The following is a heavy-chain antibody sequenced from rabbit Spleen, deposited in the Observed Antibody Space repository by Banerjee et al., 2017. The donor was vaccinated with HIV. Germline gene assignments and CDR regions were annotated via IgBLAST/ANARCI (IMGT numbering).Heavy chain of an antibody. CDR1: GFDFSAYT. CDR2: IDPLFGIT. J-gene: IGHJ6*01. CDR3: ARDGAGGSYFAL. V-gene: IGHV1S47*01. Sequence: QEQLVESGGDLVQPGASLTLTCTASGFDFSAYTFMCWVRQAPGKGLEWIGYIDPLFGITYYANWVNGRFSISRENAQNTVFLQMTSLTAAVTATYFCARDGAGGSYFALWGQGTLVTVS. D-gene: IGHD8-1*01.